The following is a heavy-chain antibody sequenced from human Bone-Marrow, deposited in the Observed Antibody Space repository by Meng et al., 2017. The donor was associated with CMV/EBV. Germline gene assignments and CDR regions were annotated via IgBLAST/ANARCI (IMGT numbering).Heavy chain of an antibody. D-gene: IGHD2-21*01. CDR1: GFTFSSYA. Sequence: GESLKISCAASGFTFSSYAMHWVRQAPGKGLEWVAVISYDGSNKYYADSVKGRFTISRDNSKNTLYLQMNSLRAEDTAVYYCARDIRTYCGGDCYPSDYWGQGTLVTFSS. CDR3: ARDIRTYCGGDCYPSDY. J-gene: IGHJ4*02. CDR2: ISYDGSNK. V-gene: IGHV3-30*04.